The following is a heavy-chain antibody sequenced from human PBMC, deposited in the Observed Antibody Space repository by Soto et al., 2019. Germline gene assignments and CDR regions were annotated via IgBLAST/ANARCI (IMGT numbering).Heavy chain of an antibody. J-gene: IGHJ4*02. Sequence: SETLSLTCAVYRESFSAFFWSWIRQPPGKGLEWIGEINHNGDTNYNPSLKSRVTISVDTSKNQFSLSLNYVTAADTAVYYCARGDGRGGRPARRFEYWGQGTLVTVSS. CDR3: ARGDGRGGRPARRFEY. CDR1: RESFSAFF. V-gene: IGHV4-34*01. CDR2: INHNGDT. D-gene: IGHD2-15*01.